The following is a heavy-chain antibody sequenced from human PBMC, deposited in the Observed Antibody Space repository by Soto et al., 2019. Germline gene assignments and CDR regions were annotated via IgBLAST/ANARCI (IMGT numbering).Heavy chain of an antibody. D-gene: IGHD1-7*01. CDR2: ITVNGIT. J-gene: IGHJ1*01. CDR1: VAYVSDFS. CDR3: ARESGENWTYEAH. V-gene: IGHV4-4*07. Sequence: QVQQLESGPGLVRPWETLSLTSTVSVAYVSDFSWGGFRQPAGKGLGWIGRITVNGITQYTPSFRSRVTMSMDTSRNQFSLNLQSATAADTALYYCARESGENWTYEAHWGQGTLVTVSS.